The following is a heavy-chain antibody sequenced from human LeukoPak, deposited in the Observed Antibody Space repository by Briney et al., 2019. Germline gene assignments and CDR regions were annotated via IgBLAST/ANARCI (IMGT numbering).Heavy chain of an antibody. Sequence: SETLSLTCTVSGGSISSYYWSWTRQPPGKRLEWIGYIYYSGNTNYNPSLNSRVTISLDTSENQFSLKLTSVTAADTAVYYCARTSPSTAIDYWGQGTLVTVSS. V-gene: IGHV4-59*01. D-gene: IGHD4-17*01. J-gene: IGHJ4*02. CDR1: GGSISSYY. CDR2: IYYSGNT. CDR3: ARTSPSTAIDY.